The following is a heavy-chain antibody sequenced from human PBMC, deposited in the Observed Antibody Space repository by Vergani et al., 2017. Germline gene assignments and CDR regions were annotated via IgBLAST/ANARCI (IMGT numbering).Heavy chain of an antibody. J-gene: IGHJ4*02. CDR1: GATFRSNT. D-gene: IGHD3-10*01. V-gene: IGHV1-69*08. CDR3: ARDPNYGSGKRIGY. Sequence: QVQLVQSGAEVKKPGSSVKVSCKASGATFRSNTISWVRQVPGQGLEWMGRIIPVLGKTKYAQKFQGRVTITADESTSTAYMELSSLRSEDTAVYYCARDPNYGSGKRIGYWGQGTLVTVSS. CDR2: IIPVLGKT.